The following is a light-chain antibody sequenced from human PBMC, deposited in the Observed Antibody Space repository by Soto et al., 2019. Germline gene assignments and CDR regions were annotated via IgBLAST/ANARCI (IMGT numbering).Light chain of an antibody. Sequence: DIQMTQSPSSLSASVGDRVTITCRASQSISSYLNWYQQKPGKAPNLLIYAASSLQSGVPSRFSGSGSGTDFTLTISSLQHEDFATYYCQQSYSSSWTFGQGTTVEIK. CDR2: AAS. V-gene: IGKV1-39*01. J-gene: IGKJ1*01. CDR3: QQSYSSSWT. CDR1: QSISSY.